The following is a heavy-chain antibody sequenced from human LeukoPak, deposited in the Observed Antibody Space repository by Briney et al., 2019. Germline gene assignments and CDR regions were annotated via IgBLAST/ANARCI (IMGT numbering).Heavy chain of an antibody. CDR1: GSTFTSYD. J-gene: IGHJ5*02. CDR2: MNPNSGNT. D-gene: IGHD3-3*01. V-gene: IGHV1-8*01. CDR3: ARWAYDFWSGYYTYWFDP. Sequence: ASVKVSCKASGSTFTSYDINWVRQATGQGLEWMGWMNPNSGNTGYAQKFQGRVTMTRNTSISTAYMELSSLRSEDTAVYYCARWAYDFWSGYYTYWFDPWGQGTLVTVSS.